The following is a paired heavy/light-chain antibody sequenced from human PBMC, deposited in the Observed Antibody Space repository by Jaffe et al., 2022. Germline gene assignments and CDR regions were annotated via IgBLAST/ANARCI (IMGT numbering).Light chain of an antibody. CDR2: AND. CDR3: QSYDSTLDIPV. CDR1: WSNIGAGYE. V-gene: IGLV1-40*01. J-gene: IGLJ3*02. Sequence: SVLTQPPSVSGAPGQRITISCTGNWSNIGAGYEVHWYQHLPGFAPKILLYANDHRPSGVPDRFSGSKSGTSVSLAIAGLQAEDEADYYCQSYDSTLDIPVFGGGTRLTVL.
Heavy chain of an antibody. CDR3: ARFFSRGSAVAAARRGYYYFYMDV. CDR2: INLGGDT. CDR1: GVSVSDHY. D-gene: IGHD2-2*01. Sequence: QVQLQQWGAGVLKPSETLSLTCAVSGVSVSDHYWTWVRLSPGKGLEWIGEINLGGDTQYSPSLKSRVTISVDTSKNQLFLKLRSVTAADTAMYYCARFFSRGSAVAAARRGYYYFYMDVWGKGTTVTVSS. V-gene: IGHV4-34*02. J-gene: IGHJ6*03.